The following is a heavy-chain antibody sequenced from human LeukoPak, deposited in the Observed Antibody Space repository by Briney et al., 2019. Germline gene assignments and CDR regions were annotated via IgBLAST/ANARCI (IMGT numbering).Heavy chain of an antibody. J-gene: IGHJ4*02. CDR2: ISAYNGNT. CDR3: ARGDPLPVNWGFDY. CDR1: GYTFTSYG. D-gene: IGHD7-27*01. Sequence: ASVKVSCKASGYTFTSYGISWVRQAPGQGLEWMGWISAYNGNTNYAQKLQGRVTMTTDASTSTAYMELRSLRSDDTAVYYCARGDPLPVNWGFDYWGQGTLVTVSS. V-gene: IGHV1-18*01.